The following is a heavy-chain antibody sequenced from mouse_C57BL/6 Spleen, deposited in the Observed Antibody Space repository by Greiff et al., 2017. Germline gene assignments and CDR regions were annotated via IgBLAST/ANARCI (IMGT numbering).Heavy chain of an antibody. CDR2: IHPTSGST. J-gene: IGHJ3*01. CDR3: ARGNYYGSSYVWFAY. Sequence: QVQLQQPGAELVKPGASVKLSCKASGYTFTSYWMHWVKQRPGQGLEWIGMIHPTSGSTNYNEKFKRKATLTVDHSSSTAYMQLSSLTSEDSAVYYCARGNYYGSSYVWFAYWGQGTLVTVSA. V-gene: IGHV1-64*01. D-gene: IGHD1-1*01. CDR1: GYTFTSYW.